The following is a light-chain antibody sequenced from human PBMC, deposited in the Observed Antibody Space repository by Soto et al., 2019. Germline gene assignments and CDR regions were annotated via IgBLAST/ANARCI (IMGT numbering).Light chain of an antibody. CDR1: QDIKKY. Sequence: DIQMTQSPSSLSASIGDRVTITCQASQDIKKYLSWYQQKPGRAPKLLTYGASNSEAGVPSRFSGRGYGTEFTLAVRILQPEDIATYYCQHYDNLPPFTFGPGTKV. V-gene: IGKV1-33*01. J-gene: IGKJ3*01. CDR2: GAS. CDR3: QHYDNLPPFT.